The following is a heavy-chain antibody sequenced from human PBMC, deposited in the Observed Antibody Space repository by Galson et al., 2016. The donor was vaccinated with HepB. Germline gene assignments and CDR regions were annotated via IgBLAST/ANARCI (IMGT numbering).Heavy chain of an antibody. CDR3: ARGDPWYSSGWGPDY. D-gene: IGHD6-19*01. CDR2: IWHDGSKK. CDR1: GFTFKTYA. V-gene: IGHV3-33*04. Sequence: SLRLSCAASGFTFKTYAMHWVRQAPGKGLDWVAAIWHDGSKKYFADSTKGRFTVSRDNSKNTLYLQMNSLSVEDTAVYYCARGDPWYSSGWGPDYWGQGTLVAVSS. J-gene: IGHJ4*02.